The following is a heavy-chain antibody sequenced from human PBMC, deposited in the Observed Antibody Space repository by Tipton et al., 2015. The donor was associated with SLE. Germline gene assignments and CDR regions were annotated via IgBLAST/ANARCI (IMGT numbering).Heavy chain of an antibody. J-gene: IGHJ3*02. CDR1: GFTFSSYG. V-gene: IGHV3-33*01. D-gene: IGHD6-13*01. Sequence: SLRLSCAASGFTFSSYGMHWVRQAPGKGLEWVAVIWYDGSNKYYADSVKGRFTISRDNSKNTLYLQMNSLRAEDTAVYYCARVGGAAGRPDAFDIWGQGTRVTVSS. CDR2: IWYDGSNK. CDR3: ARVGGAAGRPDAFDI.